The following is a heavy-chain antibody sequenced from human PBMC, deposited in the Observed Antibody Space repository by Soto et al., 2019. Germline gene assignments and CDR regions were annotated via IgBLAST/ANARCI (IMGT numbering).Heavy chain of an antibody. D-gene: IGHD3-10*01. J-gene: IGHJ5*02. V-gene: IGHV4-59*01. CDR3: AGSSLNYYGSGSYGWRGWFDP. CDR1: GGSISSYY. CDR2: IYYSGST. Sequence: SETLSLTCTVSGGSISSYYWSWIRQPPGKGLEWIGYIYYSGSTNYNPSLKSRVTISVDTSKNQFSLKLSSVTAADTAVYYCAGSSLNYYGSGSYGWRGWFDPWGQGTLVTVSS.